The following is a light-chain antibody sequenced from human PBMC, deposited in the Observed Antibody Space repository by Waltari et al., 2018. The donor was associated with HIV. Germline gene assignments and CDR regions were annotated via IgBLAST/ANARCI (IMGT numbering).Light chain of an antibody. Sequence: QSALTQPASVSGSPGQSIPIPCPGTRSDVGGYNFVSWYQLHPGKAPKLMIFEVTNRPSGVSNRFSGSKSGNTASLTISGLQAEDEADYYCSSYTSSSSVLFGGGTKLTVL. CDR2: EVT. CDR1: RSDVGGYNF. J-gene: IGLJ2*01. CDR3: SSYTSSSSVL. V-gene: IGLV2-14*01.